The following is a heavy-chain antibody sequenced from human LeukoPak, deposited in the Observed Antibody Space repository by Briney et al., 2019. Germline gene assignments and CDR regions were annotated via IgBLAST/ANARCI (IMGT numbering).Heavy chain of an antibody. CDR3: AKDSDSSSWYWTTGY. J-gene: IGHJ4*02. CDR2: ISGSGGST. V-gene: IGHV3-23*01. Sequence: GGSLRLSCAASGFTFSSYAMSWVRQAPGKGLEWVSAISGSGGSTYYADSVKGRFTISRDNSKNTLYLQMNSLRAEDTAAYYCAKDSDSSSWYWTTGYWGQGTLVTVSS. CDR1: GFTFSSYA. D-gene: IGHD6-13*01.